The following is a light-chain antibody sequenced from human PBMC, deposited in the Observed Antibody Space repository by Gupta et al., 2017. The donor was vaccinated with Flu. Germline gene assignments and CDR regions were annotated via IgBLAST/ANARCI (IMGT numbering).Light chain of an antibody. V-gene: IGKV3-15*01. CDR1: QSVSSN. Sequence: EIVMTQSQVTLSVSPGERATLSCRASQSVSSNIAWYKQKPGRAPRLLIYGASTRATGIPARFSGSGSGKEFALTISSRQSEDFAFYYCQQDNNWPPITFGQGTRLEIK. J-gene: IGKJ5*01. CDR2: GAS. CDR3: QQDNNWPPIT.